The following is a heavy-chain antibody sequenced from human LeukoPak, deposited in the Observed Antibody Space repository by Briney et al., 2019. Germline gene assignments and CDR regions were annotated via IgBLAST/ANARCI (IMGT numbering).Heavy chain of an antibody. V-gene: IGHV1-69*05. CDR2: IIPIFGTA. D-gene: IGHD3-22*01. CDR1: GGTFSSYA. CDR3: ARDRAYYDSSGYFDY. J-gene: IGHJ4*02. Sequence: ASVMVSCKASGGTFSSYAISWVRQAPGQGLEWMGRIIPIFGTANYAQKFQGRVTITTDESTSTAYMELSSLRSEDTAVYYCARDRAYYDSSGYFDYWGQGTLVTVSS.